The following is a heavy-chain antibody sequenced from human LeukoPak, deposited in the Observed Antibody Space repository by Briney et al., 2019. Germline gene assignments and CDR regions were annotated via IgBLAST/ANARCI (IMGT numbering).Heavy chain of an antibody. V-gene: IGHV4-39*07. CDR1: GGSISSSSYT. Sequence: SETLSLTCTVSGGSISSSSYTWGWIRQPPGKGLEWMGSIYYSGSTFYNPSLKSRVTISVDTSKNQFSLKLNSVTAADTAMYYCARVQLRSPFAYWGRGILVTVSS. J-gene: IGHJ4*02. CDR3: ARVQLRSPFAY. D-gene: IGHD4-17*01. CDR2: IYYSGST.